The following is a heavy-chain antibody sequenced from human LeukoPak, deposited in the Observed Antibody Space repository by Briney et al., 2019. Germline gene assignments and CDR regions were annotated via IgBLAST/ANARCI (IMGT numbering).Heavy chain of an antibody. V-gene: IGHV3-48*04. CDR3: VRDRPLYSNSWKFDY. D-gene: IGHD6-13*01. Sequence: PGGSLRLSCAASGFTLSSYSMNWVRQAPGKGLEWVSYISTSSNTIYYADSVKGRFTISRDNAKNSLYLQMNSLRAEDTAVYYCVRDRPLYSNSWKFDYWGQGTLVTVSS. CDR1: GFTLSSYS. CDR2: ISTSSNTI. J-gene: IGHJ4*02.